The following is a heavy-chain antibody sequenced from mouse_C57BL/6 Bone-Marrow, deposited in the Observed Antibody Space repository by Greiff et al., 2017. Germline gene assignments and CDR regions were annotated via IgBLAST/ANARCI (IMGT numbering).Heavy chain of an antibody. D-gene: IGHD2-2*01. CDR2: IDPEDGET. CDR1: GFNIKDYY. Sequence: EVKLEESGAELVKPGASVKLSCTASGFNIKDYYMHWVKQRTEQGLEWIGRIDPEDGETKYAPKFQGKATITADTSSNTAYLQLSSLTSEDTAVYYWARRWLRRYYFDYWGQGTTLTVSS. J-gene: IGHJ2*01. V-gene: IGHV14-2*01. CDR3: ARRWLRRYYFDY.